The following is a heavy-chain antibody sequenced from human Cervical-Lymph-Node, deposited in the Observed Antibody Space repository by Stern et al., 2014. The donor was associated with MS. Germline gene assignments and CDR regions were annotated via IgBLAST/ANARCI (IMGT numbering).Heavy chain of an antibody. V-gene: IGHV2-70*04. CDR1: GFSLVTSGVR. D-gene: IGHD3-3*01. CDR2: IDWNDKT. Sequence: QVTLKESGPALVKPTQTLTLTCTFSGFSLVTSGVRVSWIRQPPGKALEWLARIDWNDKTFYNTSLMTRLTISKDTSKNQVVLTMTNVDPVETATYYCARMMGSGYRHYFDYWGQGTPVTVS. CDR3: ARMMGSGYRHYFDY. J-gene: IGHJ4*02.